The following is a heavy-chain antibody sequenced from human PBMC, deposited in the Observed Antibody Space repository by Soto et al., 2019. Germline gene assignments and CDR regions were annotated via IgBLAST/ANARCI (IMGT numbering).Heavy chain of an antibody. CDR2: IIPIFGTA. CDR3: AVTIFGVVRPSGYVGYYYYGMDV. J-gene: IGHJ6*02. CDR1: GGTFSSYA. D-gene: IGHD3-3*01. Sequence: QVPLVQSGAEVKKPGSSVKVSCKASGGTFSSYAISWVRQAPGQGLEWMGGIIPIFGTANYAQKFQGRVTITADESTSTAYMELSSLRSEDTAVYYCAVTIFGVVRPSGYVGYYYYGMDVWGQGTTVTVSS. V-gene: IGHV1-69*01.